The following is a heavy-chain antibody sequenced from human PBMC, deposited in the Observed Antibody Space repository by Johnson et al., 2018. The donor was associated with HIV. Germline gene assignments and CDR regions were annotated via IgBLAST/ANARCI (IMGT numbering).Heavy chain of an antibody. CDR3: ARDFTAVYCGCDWYACYI. D-gene: IGHD2-21*02. J-gene: IGHJ3*02. CDR2: ISGSGSII. V-gene: IGHV3-11*04. Sequence: QVQLVESGGGLVQPGGSLRVSCAASGFTFRDYHMSWIRQAPGKGVEWLSYISGSGSIIYYADSVKGRVTISRDNAKNSLYLQMNSLRAEDTAVYYCARDFTAVYCGCDWYACYIWGQGTMVSVSS. CDR1: GFTFRDYH.